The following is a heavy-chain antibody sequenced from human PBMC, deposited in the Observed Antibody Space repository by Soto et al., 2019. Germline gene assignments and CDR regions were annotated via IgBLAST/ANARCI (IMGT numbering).Heavy chain of an antibody. CDR3: ARRYCSSVSCYLDY. D-gene: IGHD2-2*01. V-gene: IGHV5-51*01. CDR1: GYSFSTYW. J-gene: IGHJ4*02. Sequence: GESLKISCKGSGYSFSTYWIGWVRQMPGKGLEWMGIVYPGDSDIRYSPSFQGQVTISADRSISTTYLQWSGLKASDTAMYYCARRYCSSVSCYLDYWGQGTRVTVSS. CDR2: VYPGDSDI.